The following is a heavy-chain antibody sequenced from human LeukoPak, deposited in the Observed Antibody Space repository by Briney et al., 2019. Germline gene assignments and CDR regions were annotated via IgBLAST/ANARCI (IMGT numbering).Heavy chain of an antibody. CDR1: GYTFTSYG. CDR3: ARTVSYDFWSGYYNY. Sequence: ASVKVSCKASGYTFTSYGISWVRQAPGQGLEWMGWISAYNGNTNYAQKLQGRVTMTTDTSTSTAYMELRSLRSDDTAVYYCARTVSYDFWSGYYNYWGQGTLVTVSP. V-gene: IGHV1-18*01. J-gene: IGHJ4*02. CDR2: ISAYNGNT. D-gene: IGHD3-3*01.